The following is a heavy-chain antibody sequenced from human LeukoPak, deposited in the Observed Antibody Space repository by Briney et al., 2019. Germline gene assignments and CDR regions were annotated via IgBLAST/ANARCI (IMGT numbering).Heavy chain of an antibody. D-gene: IGHD3-22*01. CDR1: GFTFSNYA. J-gene: IGHJ4*02. CDR2: ISGSGTNT. CDR3: AKRYFYDSGGYYGSFEY. V-gene: IGHV3-23*01. Sequence: GGSLRLSCAASGFTFSNYAMSWVRQAPGKGLEWVSSISGSGTNTYYADSVKGRFTISRDNSKSTLYLQVNGLRAEDTALYYCAKRYFYDSGGYYGSFEYWGQGTLVTVSS.